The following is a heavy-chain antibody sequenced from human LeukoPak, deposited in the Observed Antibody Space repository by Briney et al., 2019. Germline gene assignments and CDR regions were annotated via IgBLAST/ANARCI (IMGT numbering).Heavy chain of an antibody. V-gene: IGHV4-38-2*02. CDR3: ARVARSREERPNYYYYYYMDV. Sequence: SETLSLTCTVSGYSISSGYYWGWIRQPPGKGLEWIGSIYHSGSTYYNPSLKSRVTISVDTSKNQFSLKLSSVTAADTAVYYCARVARSREERPNYYYYYYMDVWGKGTTVTISS. J-gene: IGHJ6*03. D-gene: IGHD6-25*01. CDR2: IYHSGST. CDR1: GYSISSGYY.